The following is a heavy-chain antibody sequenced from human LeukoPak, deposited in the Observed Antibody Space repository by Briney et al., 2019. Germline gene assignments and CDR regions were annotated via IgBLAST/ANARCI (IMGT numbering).Heavy chain of an antibody. CDR3: ASEGYSYGSPYFDY. Sequence: GGSLRLSCAASGFTFSSYSMNWVSQAPGKGLEWVSSISSSSSYIYYADSVKGRFTISRDNAKNSLYLQMNSLRAEDTAVYYCASEGYSYGSPYFDYWGQGTLVTVSS. D-gene: IGHD5-18*01. CDR2: ISSSSSYI. V-gene: IGHV3-21*01. J-gene: IGHJ4*02. CDR1: GFTFSSYS.